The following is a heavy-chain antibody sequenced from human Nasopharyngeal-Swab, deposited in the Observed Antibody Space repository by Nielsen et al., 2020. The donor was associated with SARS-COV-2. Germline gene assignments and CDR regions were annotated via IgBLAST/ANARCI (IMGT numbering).Heavy chain of an antibody. CDR2: ISSSSSYI. CDR3: ARGVGAYGSGPLFDY. V-gene: IGHV3-21*01. J-gene: IGHJ4*02. Sequence: GGSLRLSCAASGFTFSSYSMNWVRQAPGKGLEWVSSISSSSSYIYYADSVKGRFTISRDNAKNSPYLQMNSLRAEDTAVYYCARGVGAYGSGPLFDYWGQGTLVTVSS. CDR1: GFTFSSYS. D-gene: IGHD3-10*01.